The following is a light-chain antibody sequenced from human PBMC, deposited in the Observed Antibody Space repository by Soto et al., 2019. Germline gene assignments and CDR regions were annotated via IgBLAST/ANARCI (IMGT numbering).Light chain of an antibody. V-gene: IGKV3-20*01. CDR2: GAS. CDR1: QSVSSY. J-gene: IGKJ1*01. CDR3: QQYGRSRWT. Sequence: EIVLTQSPGTLSLSPGERATLSCRASQSVSSYLAWYQQKPGQAPRLLIYGASSRATGIPDRFSGSGSGTDCTLTINRLEPEDVAVDYCQQYGRSRWTFGQGTKVEIK.